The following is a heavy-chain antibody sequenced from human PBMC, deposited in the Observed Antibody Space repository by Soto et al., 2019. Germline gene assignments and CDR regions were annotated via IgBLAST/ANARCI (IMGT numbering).Heavy chain of an antibody. CDR1: GYRFPTYW. CDR2: IYPGDSDT. D-gene: IGHD2-15*01. J-gene: IGHJ4*02. CDR3: ARHSVRGNTGMAGKVDD. V-gene: IGHV5-51*01. Sequence: GESLKISCKASGYRFPTYWIGWVRQMPGKGLEWTGIIYPGDSDTRYSPSFQGQVTISADKSISTAYLQWSSLKASDTAIYYCARHSVRGNTGMAGKVDDWGQGTLVTVAS.